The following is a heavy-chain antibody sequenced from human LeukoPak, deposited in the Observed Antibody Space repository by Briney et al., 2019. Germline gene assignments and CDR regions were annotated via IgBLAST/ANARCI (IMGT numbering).Heavy chain of an antibody. V-gene: IGHV4-59*01. D-gene: IGHD3-3*01. Sequence: PSETLSLTCTVSGGSISSYYWSWIRQPPGKGLEWIGYIYYSGSTNYNPPLKSRVTISVDTSKNQFSLKLSSVTAADTAVYYCARGVSVRFLEWLLTGLYFDYWGQGTLVTVSS. CDR3: ARGVSVRFLEWLLTGLYFDY. CDR1: GGSISSYY. CDR2: IYYSGST. J-gene: IGHJ4*02.